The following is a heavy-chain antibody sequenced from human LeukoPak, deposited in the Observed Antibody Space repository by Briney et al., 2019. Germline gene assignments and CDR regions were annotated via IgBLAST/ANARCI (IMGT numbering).Heavy chain of an antibody. D-gene: IGHD2-21*02. CDR3: AKDPRTVTAYPDY. Sequence: GGSLRLSCAASGFTFSTYGMHWVRQAPGKGLEWVAFIRYDGTDKYYADSVKGRFTISRDNSKNTLYLQMNSLRGEDTDVYYCAKDPRTVTAYPDYWGQGTLVTVSS. J-gene: IGHJ4*02. CDR2: IRYDGTDK. V-gene: IGHV3-30*02. CDR1: GFTFSTYG.